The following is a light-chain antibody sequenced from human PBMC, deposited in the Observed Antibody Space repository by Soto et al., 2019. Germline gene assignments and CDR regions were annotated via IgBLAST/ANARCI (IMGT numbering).Light chain of an antibody. CDR3: QPWGTGIVI. CDR1: SGHSSYA. J-gene: IGLJ2*01. V-gene: IGLV4-69*01. Sequence: QPVLTQSPSASASLGASVKLTCTLSSGHSSYAIAWHQQQPEKGPRYLMKLNSDGSHSKGDGIPDRFSGSSSGAERYLTISSLQSEDEADYYCQPWGTGIVIFRGGTKLTVL. CDR2: LNSDGSH.